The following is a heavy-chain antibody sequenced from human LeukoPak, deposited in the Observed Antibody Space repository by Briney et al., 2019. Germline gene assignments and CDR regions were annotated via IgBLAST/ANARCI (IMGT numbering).Heavy chain of an antibody. V-gene: IGHV4-30-2*01. Sequence: TSETLSLTCTVSGGSISSGGYYWSWIRQPPGKGLEWIGYIYHSGSIYYNPSLKSRVTISVDRSKNQFSLKLSSVTAADTAVYCCARESQLGGDYWGQETLVTVSS. CDR3: ARESQLGGDY. D-gene: IGHD2-15*01. J-gene: IGHJ4*02. CDR2: IYHSGSI. CDR1: GGSISSGGYY.